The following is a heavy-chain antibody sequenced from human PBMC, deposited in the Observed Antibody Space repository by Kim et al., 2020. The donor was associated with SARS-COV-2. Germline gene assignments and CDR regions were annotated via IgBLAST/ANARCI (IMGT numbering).Heavy chain of an antibody. J-gene: IGHJ4*02. V-gene: IGHV4-34*01. CDR1: GGSFSGYY. D-gene: IGHD6-19*01. Sequence: SETLSLTCAVYGGSFSGYYWSWIRKPPGKGLEWIGEINHSGSTNYNPSLKSRVTISVDTSKNQFSLKLSSVTAADTAVYYCARGSHRAGQWLVLFDYWGQGTLVTVSS. CDR2: INHSGST. CDR3: ARGSHRAGQWLVLFDY.